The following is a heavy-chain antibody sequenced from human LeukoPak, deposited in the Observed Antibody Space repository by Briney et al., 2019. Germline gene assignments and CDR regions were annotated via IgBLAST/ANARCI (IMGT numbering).Heavy chain of an antibody. CDR2: ISAYNGNT. D-gene: IGHD1-26*01. CDR3: ASGGIYYGAAFDF. J-gene: IGHJ4*02. V-gene: IGHV1-18*04. CDR1: GYTFTSYY. Sequence: ASVKVSCKASGYTFTSYYMHWVRQAPGQGLEWMGWISAYNGNTNYAQKLQGRVTMTTDTSTSTAYMGLRSLRSDDTALYYCASGGIYYGAAFDFWGQGSLVTVSA.